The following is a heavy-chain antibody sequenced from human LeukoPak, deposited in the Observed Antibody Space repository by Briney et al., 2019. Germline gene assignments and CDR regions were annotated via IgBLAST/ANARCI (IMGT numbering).Heavy chain of an antibody. V-gene: IGHV4-61*02. J-gene: IGHJ5*02. CDR2: IYTSGST. D-gene: IGHD3-3*01. Sequence: SETLSLTCTVSGGLISSGSYYWSWIRQPAGKGLEWIGRIYTSGSTNYNPSLKSRVTISVDTSKNQFSLKLSSVTAADTAVYYCARVVGLRFLEWLPGRLWWFDPWGQGTLVTVSS. CDR3: ARVVGLRFLEWLPGRLWWFDP. CDR1: GGLISSGSYY.